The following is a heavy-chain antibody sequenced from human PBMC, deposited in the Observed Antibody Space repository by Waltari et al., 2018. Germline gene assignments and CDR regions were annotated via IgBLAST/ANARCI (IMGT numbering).Heavy chain of an antibody. J-gene: IGHJ5*02. V-gene: IGHV4-4*07. D-gene: IGHD2-15*01. CDR3: ARGGPRGENWFDP. CDR2: IYTSGNT. Sequence: QVQLQESGPGLVKSSETLSLTCTVSGGSISSYYWSWIRQPAGKGLEWIGRIYTSGNTNYNPSLNGRVTMSVDTSKNQFALNLTSVTAAETAVYYCARGGPRGENWFDPWGQGTLVTVSS. CDR1: GGSISSYY.